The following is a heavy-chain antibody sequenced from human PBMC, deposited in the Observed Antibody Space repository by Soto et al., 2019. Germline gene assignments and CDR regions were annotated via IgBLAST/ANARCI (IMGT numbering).Heavy chain of an antibody. D-gene: IGHD1-1*01. Sequence: SETLSLSCTVSGASISGFYWSWIRKSAGKGLEWIGRIYATGTTDYNPSLKSRVMMSVDTSKKQFSLKLRSVTAADTAVYYCVRDGTKTLRDWFDPWGQGISVTVSS. CDR1: GASISGFY. CDR2: IYATGTT. J-gene: IGHJ5*02. CDR3: VRDGTKTLRDWFDP. V-gene: IGHV4-4*07.